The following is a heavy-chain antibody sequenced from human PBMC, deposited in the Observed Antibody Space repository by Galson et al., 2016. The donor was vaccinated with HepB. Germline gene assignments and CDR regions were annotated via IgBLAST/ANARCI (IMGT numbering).Heavy chain of an antibody. CDR3: ARQMATVGLFDY. J-gene: IGHJ4*02. Sequence: SVKVSCKASGYTFIHYAMHWVRQAPGQRLEWMGWINSINHNTKYSQKFQGRVTITTDTSASTAYMEVSSLRSEDTAVYYCARQMATVGLFDYWGQGTLVTVSS. D-gene: IGHD4-23*01. CDR1: GYTFIHYA. V-gene: IGHV1-3*01. CDR2: INSINHNT.